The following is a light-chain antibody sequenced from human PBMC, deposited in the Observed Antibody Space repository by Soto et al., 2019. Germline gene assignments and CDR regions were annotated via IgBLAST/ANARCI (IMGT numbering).Light chain of an antibody. CDR2: AAS. J-gene: IGKJ4*01. V-gene: IGKV1-9*01. CDR3: QQRSNWPPLT. Sequence: IQLTQSPSSLSASVGDRVTITCRASQGIRSYLAWYQQKPGKAPKLLIYAASTLQSGVPSRFSGSGSGTDFTLTISSLEPEDFAVYYCQQRSNWPPLTFGGGTKV. CDR1: QGIRSY.